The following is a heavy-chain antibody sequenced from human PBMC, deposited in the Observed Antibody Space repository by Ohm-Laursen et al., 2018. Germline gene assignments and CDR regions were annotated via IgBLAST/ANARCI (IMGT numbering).Heavy chain of an antibody. Sequence: SETLSLTCIVSGGSVSSETSYWSWIRQPPGKGLEWIGTIYHSGSTYYNPSLKSRVTISVDTSKNQFSLKLSSVTAADTALYYCARGLWWFDPWGQGTLVTVSS. V-gene: IGHV4-39*07. CDR3: ARGLWWFDP. CDR2: IYHSGST. J-gene: IGHJ5*02. CDR1: GGSVSSETSY.